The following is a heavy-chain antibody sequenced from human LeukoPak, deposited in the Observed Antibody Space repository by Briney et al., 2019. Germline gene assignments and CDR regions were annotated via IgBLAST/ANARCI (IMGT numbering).Heavy chain of an antibody. V-gene: IGHV3-11*01. CDR2: ISSSGSTI. CDR3: ARDVSTHYDFCDY. Sequence: PGGSLRLSCAASGFTFSDYYMSWIRQAPGKGLEWASYISSSGSTIYYADSVKGRFTISRDNAKNSLYLQMNSLRAEDTAVYYCARDVSTHYDFCDYWGQGTLVTVSS. CDR1: GFTFSDYY. J-gene: IGHJ4*02. D-gene: IGHD3-3*01.